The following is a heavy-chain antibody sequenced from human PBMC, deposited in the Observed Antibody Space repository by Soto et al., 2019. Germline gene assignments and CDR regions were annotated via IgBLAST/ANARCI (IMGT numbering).Heavy chain of an antibody. CDR3: ATGYSTGSYPMTFDYYYYGMDV. CDR1: GYTFTGYY. J-gene: IGHJ6*02. V-gene: IGHV1-2*02. CDR2: INPNSGGT. Sequence: ASVKVSCKASGYTFTGYYMHWVRQAPGQGLEWMGWINPNSGGTNYAQKFQGRVTMTRDTSISTAYMELSRLRSDDTAVYYCATGYSTGSYPMTFDYYYYGMDVWGQGTTVTVSS. D-gene: IGHD6-25*01.